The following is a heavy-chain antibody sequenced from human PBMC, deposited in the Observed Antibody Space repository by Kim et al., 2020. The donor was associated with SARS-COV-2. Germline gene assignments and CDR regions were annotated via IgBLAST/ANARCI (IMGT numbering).Heavy chain of an antibody. J-gene: IGHJ4*02. V-gene: IGHV3-30*04. Sequence: GGSLRLSCAASGFTFSSYAMHWVRQAPGKGLEWVAVISYDGSNKYYADSVKGRFTISRDNSKNTLYLQMNSLRAEDTAVYYCARDGYSGYDGFDYWGQGTLVTVSS. CDR2: ISYDGSNK. D-gene: IGHD5-12*01. CDR1: GFTFSSYA. CDR3: ARDGYSGYDGFDY.